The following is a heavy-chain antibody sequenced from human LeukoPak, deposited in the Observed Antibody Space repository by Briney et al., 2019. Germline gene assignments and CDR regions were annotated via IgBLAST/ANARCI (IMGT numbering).Heavy chain of an antibody. CDR3: AKDILPMYYYYYMDV. D-gene: IGHD2-2*01. V-gene: IGHV3-43*02. J-gene: IGHJ6*03. CDR2: ISGDGGST. Sequence: TGGSLTLSCAASGFTFDDYAMHWVRQAPGQGLEWVSLISGDGGSTYYADSVKGRFTISRDNSKNSLYLQMNSLRTEDTALYYCAKDILPMYYYYYMDVWGKGTTVTVSS. CDR1: GFTFDDYA.